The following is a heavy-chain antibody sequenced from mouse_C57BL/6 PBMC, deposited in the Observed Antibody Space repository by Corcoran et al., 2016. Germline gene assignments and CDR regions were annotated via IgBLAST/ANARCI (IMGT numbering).Heavy chain of an antibody. D-gene: IGHD2-4*01. J-gene: IGHJ3*01. CDR3: ARRGDYDDRFAY. Sequence: EVQLQQSGPELVKPGASVKIPCKASGYTFTDYNMDWVKQSHGKSLEWIGDINPNNGGTIYNQKFKGKATLTVDKSSSTAYMELRSLTSEDTAVYYCARRGDYDDRFAYWGQGTLVTVSA. CDR1: GYTFTDYN. CDR2: INPNNGGT. V-gene: IGHV1-18*01.